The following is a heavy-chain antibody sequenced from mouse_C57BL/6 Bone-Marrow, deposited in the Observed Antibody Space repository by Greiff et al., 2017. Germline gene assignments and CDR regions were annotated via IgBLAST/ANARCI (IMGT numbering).Heavy chain of an antibody. J-gene: IGHJ2*01. CDR1: GYTFTDYE. CDR2: IDPETGGT. V-gene: IGHV1-15*01. CDR3: TSFNFYGSSSDY. D-gene: IGHD1-1*01. Sequence: VQLQQSGAELVRPGASVTLSCKASGYTFTDYEMHWVKQTPVHGLEWIGAIDPETGGTAYNQKFKGKAILTADKSSSTAYMKLRSLTSEDSAVYYCTSFNFYGSSSDYWGQGTTLTVSS.